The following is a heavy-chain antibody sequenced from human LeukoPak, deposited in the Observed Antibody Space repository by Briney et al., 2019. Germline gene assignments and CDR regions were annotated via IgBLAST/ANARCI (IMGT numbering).Heavy chain of an antibody. D-gene: IGHD3-10*01. V-gene: IGHV4-38-2*02. J-gene: IGHJ4*02. CDR2: IYHSGST. Sequence: SETLSLTCTVSGYSISSGYYWGWIRQPPGKGLEWIGSIYHSGSTYYNPSLKSRVTISVDTSKNQFSLKLSSVTAADTAVYYCARGDSGAGVYFDYWGQGTLVTVSS. CDR3: ARGDSGAGVYFDY. CDR1: GYSISSGYY.